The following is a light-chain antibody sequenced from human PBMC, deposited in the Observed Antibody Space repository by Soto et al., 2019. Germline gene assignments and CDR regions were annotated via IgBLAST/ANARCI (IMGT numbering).Light chain of an antibody. V-gene: IGLV2-8*01. CDR1: SSDVGGYNY. Sequence: QSALTQPPSASGSPGQSVTISCTGTSSDVGGYNYVSWYQQHPGKAPKCLIYEVTKRPSGVPDRFSGSKFGNTASLTVSGLQAEDEADYYCSSYAGSNNFVFGTGTKLTVL. J-gene: IGLJ1*01. CDR2: EVT. CDR3: SSYAGSNNFV.